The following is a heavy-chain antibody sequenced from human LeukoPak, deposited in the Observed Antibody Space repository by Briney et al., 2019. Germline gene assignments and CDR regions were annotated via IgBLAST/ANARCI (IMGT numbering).Heavy chain of an antibody. V-gene: IGHV3-23*01. CDR3: AMQPMVRGVIMDV. D-gene: IGHD3-10*01. Sequence: GGSLRLSCAASGFTFSSYAMSWVRQAPGKGLEWVSAISGSGGSTYHADSVKGRFTISRDNSKNTLYLQMNSLRAEDTAVYYCAMQPMVRGVIMDVWGQGTMVTVSS. CDR1: GFTFSSYA. CDR2: ISGSGGST. J-gene: IGHJ3*01.